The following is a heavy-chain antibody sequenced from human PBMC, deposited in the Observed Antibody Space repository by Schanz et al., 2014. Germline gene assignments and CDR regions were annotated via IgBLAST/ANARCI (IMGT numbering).Heavy chain of an antibody. CDR1: GFSFNNYG. V-gene: IGHV3-23*04. J-gene: IGHJ4*02. CDR3: AKSPYGNS. D-gene: IGHD4-17*01. CDR2: MTGRGGGT. Sequence: VQLVESGGSVVQPGRSLSLSCAASGFSFNNYGLNWVRQAPGKGLEWVSAMTGRGGGTYYADAVKGRFTISRDNSKNTLFLQMNSLRAEDTAVYYCAKSPYGNSWGQGTLVTVSS.